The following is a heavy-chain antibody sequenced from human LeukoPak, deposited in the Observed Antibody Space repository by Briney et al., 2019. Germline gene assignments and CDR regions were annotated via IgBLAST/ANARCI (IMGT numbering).Heavy chain of an antibody. J-gene: IGHJ4*02. CDR2: ISGDGVST. CDR3: AKESGKFDY. V-gene: IGHV3-43*02. CDR1: GLPIADFA. Sequence: GGSLRLSCVASGLPIADFAMHWVRQAPGKGLEWVSLISGDGVSTFYADSVKGRFSIPRDNSKNSLYLEMNSLRTEDAATYYCAKESGKFDYWGQGTLVAVSS.